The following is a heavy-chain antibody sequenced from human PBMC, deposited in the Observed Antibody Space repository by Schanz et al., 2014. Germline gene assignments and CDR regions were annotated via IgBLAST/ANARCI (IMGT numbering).Heavy chain of an antibody. V-gene: IGHV7-4-1*02. CDR1: GYNFTTYT. CDR3: ARGEANWGQY. J-gene: IGHJ4*02. D-gene: IGHD7-27*01. CDR2: INTNTGNP. Sequence: QVQLVQSGSELTRPGASVKVSCKASGYNFTTYTMNWVRQAPEQGLEWMGWINTNTGNPTYAQGFTGRFVFSLDTSVSTAYLQISFLKADDTAVFFCARGEANWGQYWGQGTLVTVSS.